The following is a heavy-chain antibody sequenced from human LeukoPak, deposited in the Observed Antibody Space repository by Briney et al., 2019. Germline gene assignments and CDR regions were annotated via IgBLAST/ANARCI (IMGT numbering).Heavy chain of an antibody. J-gene: IGHJ5*02. CDR2: ISPNSGGT. CDR1: GYTFTAYS. V-gene: IGHV1-2*02. CDR3: ARDGRDAVDP. Sequence: GASVSVSCKASGYTFTAYSIHWVRQAPGQGLEWIGWISPNSGGTDYAQKFQGRVTMTRDMSITTVYVELSSLTSDDTAVYYCARDGRDAVDPWGQGTLVTVSS.